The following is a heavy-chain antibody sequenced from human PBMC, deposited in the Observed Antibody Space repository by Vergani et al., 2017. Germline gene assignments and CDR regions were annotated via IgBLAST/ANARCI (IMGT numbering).Heavy chain of an antibody. CDR3: ARVNTETNGHLYYYYYRDV. V-gene: IGHV4-34*01. CDR1: GGSFTSYH. J-gene: IGHJ6*03. D-gene: IGHD4-11*01. Sequence: QVQLQQWGGGLLKPSETLSLTCVVNGGSFTSYHWTWIRQSPGEGLEWVGDIDHTGRPDYNPSLKSRLTMSVDKSRNQFSLTLNSVTATDTAIYFCARVNTETNGHLYYYYYRDVRGQGAAVTVS. CDR2: IDHTGRP.